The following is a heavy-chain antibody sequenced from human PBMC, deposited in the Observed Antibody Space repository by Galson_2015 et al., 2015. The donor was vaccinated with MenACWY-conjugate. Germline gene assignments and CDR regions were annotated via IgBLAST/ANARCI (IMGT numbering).Heavy chain of an antibody. V-gene: IGHV1-69*13. CDR2: IIPIFGTA. D-gene: IGHD2-2*02. CDR3: ARSGEIVVVPAAIGDYYYYGMDV. Sequence: SVKVSCKASGGTFSSYAISWVRQAPGQGLEWMGGIIPIFGTANYAQKFQGRVTITADESTSTAYMELSSLRSEDTAVYYCARSGEIVVVPAAIGDYYYYGMDVWGQGTTVTVSS. CDR1: GGTFSSYA. J-gene: IGHJ6*02.